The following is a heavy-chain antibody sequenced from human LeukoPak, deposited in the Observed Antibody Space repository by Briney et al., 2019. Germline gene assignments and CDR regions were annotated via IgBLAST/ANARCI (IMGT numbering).Heavy chain of an antibody. J-gene: IGHJ5*02. Sequence: SQTLSLTCAVSGGSISSGGYYWSWIRQPPGKGLEWIGEINHSGSTNYNPSLKSRVTISVDTSKNQFSLKLSSVTAADTAVYYCARLRFLEWLFKPHGWFDPWGQGTLVTVSS. D-gene: IGHD3-3*01. CDR3: ARLRFLEWLFKPHGWFDP. CDR1: GGSISSGGYY. CDR2: INHSGST. V-gene: IGHV4-30-2*01.